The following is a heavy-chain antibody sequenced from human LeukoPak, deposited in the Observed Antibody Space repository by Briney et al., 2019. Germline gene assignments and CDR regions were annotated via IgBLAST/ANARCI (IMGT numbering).Heavy chain of an antibody. CDR3: ARGGPTGTRIHYYDSSGYLSDC. Sequence: ASVKVSCKASGYTFTSYDINWVRQATGQGLEWMGWMNPNSGNTGYAQKFQGRVTITRNTSISTAYMELSSLRSEDTAVYYCARGGPTGTRIHYYDSSGYLSDCWGQGTLVTVSS. D-gene: IGHD3-22*01. CDR1: GYTFTSYD. CDR2: MNPNSGNT. J-gene: IGHJ4*02. V-gene: IGHV1-8*03.